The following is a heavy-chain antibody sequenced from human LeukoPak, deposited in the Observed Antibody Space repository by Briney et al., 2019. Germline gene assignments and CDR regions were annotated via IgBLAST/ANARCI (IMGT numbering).Heavy chain of an antibody. J-gene: IGHJ4*02. V-gene: IGHV4-34*01. Sequence: SSETLSLTCAVYGGSFSGYYWSWIRQPPGKGLEWIGEINHSGSTNYNPSLKSRVTISVDTSKNQFSLKLSSVTAADTAVYYCARDRYSSGSYDYWGQGTLVTVSS. CDR1: GGSFSGYY. D-gene: IGHD6-19*01. CDR2: INHSGST. CDR3: ARDRYSSGSYDY.